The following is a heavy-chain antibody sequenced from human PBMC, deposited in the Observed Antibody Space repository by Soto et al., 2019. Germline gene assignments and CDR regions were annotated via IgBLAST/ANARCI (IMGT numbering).Heavy chain of an antibody. J-gene: IGHJ4*02. V-gene: IGHV1-2*04. CDR1: GYTFTGYY. D-gene: IGHD3-22*01. CDR2: INPNSGGT. Sequence: ASVKVSCKASGYTFTGYYMHWVRQAPGQGLEWMGWINPNSGGTNYAQKFQGWVTMTRDTSISTAYMELSRLRSDDTAVYYCARAVGKGDSSGYYYWGQGTLVTAPQ. CDR3: ARAVGKGDSSGYYY.